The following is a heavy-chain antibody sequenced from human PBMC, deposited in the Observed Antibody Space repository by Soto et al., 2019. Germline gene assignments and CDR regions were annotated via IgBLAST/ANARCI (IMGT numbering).Heavy chain of an antibody. CDR2: ISDGVDRA. Sequence: PGGALRLSCAASGFNFATHSLSWVRQGPGKGLEWVAGISDGVDRAYYGDSVKGRFTISRDTSKNMLYLHMNSLRAEDTAIYYCARYTAVADPYYFDYWGQGTLVTVSS. CDR3: ARYTAVADPYYFDY. J-gene: IGHJ4*02. CDR1: GFNFATHS. V-gene: IGHV3-23*01. D-gene: IGHD6-19*01.